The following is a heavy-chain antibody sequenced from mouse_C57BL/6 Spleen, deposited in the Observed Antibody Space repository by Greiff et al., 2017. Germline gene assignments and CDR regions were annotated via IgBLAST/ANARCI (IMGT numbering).Heavy chain of an antibody. D-gene: IGHD2-4*01. CDR3: ARHVYYDYGRFDV. Sequence: EVQRVESGGGLVKPGGSLKLSCAASGFTFSSYTMSWVRQTPEKRLEWVATISGGGGNTYYPDSVKGRFTISRDNAKNTLYLQMSSLRSEDTALYYCARHVYYDYGRFDVWGTGTTVTVSS. V-gene: IGHV5-9*01. CDR1: GFTFSSYT. CDR2: ISGGGGNT. J-gene: IGHJ1*03.